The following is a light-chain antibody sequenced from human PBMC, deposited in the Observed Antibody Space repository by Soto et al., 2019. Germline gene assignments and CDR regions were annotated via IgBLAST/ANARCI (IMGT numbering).Light chain of an antibody. CDR2: GAS. CDR1: QSVSSSY. V-gene: IGKV3-20*01. CDR3: QQYGSSTPWT. J-gene: IGKJ1*01. Sequence: EIVLTQSPGTLSLSPGERATLSCRASQSVSSSYLAWYQQKHGQAPRLLIYGASSRATGIPDRFSGSGSGTDFTLPISRLEQDDFAVYYCQQYGSSTPWTFGQGTKVEIK.